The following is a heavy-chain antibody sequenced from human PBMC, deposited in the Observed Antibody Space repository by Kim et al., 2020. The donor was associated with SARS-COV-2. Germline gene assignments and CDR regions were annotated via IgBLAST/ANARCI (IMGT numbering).Heavy chain of an antibody. CDR3: ARGLRSLYSRRPKYFDY. CDR2: INHSGST. V-gene: IGHV4-34*01. CDR1: GGSFSGYY. J-gene: IGHJ4*02. D-gene: IGHD4-17*01. Sequence: SETLSLTCAVYGGSFSGYYWSWIRQPPGKGLEWIGEINHSGSTNYNPSLKSRVTISVDTSKNQFSLKLSSVTAADTAVYYCARGLRSLYSRRPKYFDYWGEGPLVTVSS.